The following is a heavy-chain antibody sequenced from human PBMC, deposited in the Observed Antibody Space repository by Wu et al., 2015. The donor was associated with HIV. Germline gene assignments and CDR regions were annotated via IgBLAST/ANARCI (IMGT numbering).Heavy chain of an antibody. CDR2: MNPRSGNT. V-gene: IGHV1-8*02. D-gene: IGHD6-19*01. CDR3: ARQRAYTSGWYIFDY. CDR1: GYTFTDYY. Sequence: QVQLVQSGAEVKKPGASVKVSCKASGYTFTDYYMHWVRQATGQGLEWMGWMNPRSGNTGYAQKFQGRVTMTRDTSISTANMELSSLRSEDTAVYYCARQRAYTSGWYIFDYWGQGTLVTVSS. J-gene: IGHJ4*02.